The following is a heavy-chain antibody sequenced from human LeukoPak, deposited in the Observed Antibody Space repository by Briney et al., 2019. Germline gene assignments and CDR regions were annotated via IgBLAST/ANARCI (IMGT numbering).Heavy chain of an antibody. J-gene: IGHJ4*02. Sequence: SETLSLTCAVYGGSLSGYYWSWIRQPPGKGLEWIGEINHSGSTNYSPSLKSRVTISVDTSKNQFSLKLRSVTAADTAVYYCARGYGSGSYYHHWGQGNLVTVSS. CDR2: INHSGST. V-gene: IGHV4-34*01. D-gene: IGHD3-10*01. CDR3: ARGYGSGSYYHH. CDR1: GGSLSGYY.